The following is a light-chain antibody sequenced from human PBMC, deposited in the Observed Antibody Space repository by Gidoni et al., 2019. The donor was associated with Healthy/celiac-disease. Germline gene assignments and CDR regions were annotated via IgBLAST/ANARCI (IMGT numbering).Light chain of an antibody. J-gene: IGLJ2*01. V-gene: IGLV3-1*01. Sequence: SYELSKPPSVSVSPGQTASITCSGDKLGDKYACWYQQKPGQSPVLVIYQESKRPSGIPGRFSGSNSGNTATLTISGTQAIDEADYYCQAWDSSTAVFGGGTKLTVL. CDR2: QES. CDR3: QAWDSSTAV. CDR1: KLGDKY.